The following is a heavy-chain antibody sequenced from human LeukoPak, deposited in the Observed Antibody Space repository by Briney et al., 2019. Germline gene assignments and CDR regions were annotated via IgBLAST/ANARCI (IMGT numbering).Heavy chain of an antibody. V-gene: IGHV3-23*01. CDR2: ISGSGGST. CDR1: GFTFSSYA. D-gene: IGHD4-17*01. CDR3: AKDRSDYGDYDYYMDV. J-gene: IGHJ6*03. Sequence: GGSLTLSCAASGFTFSSYAMSWVRQAPGKGLEWVSAISGSGGSTYYADSVKGRFTISRDNSKNTLYLQTNSLRAEDTAVYYCAKDRSDYGDYDYYMDVWGKGTTVTVSS.